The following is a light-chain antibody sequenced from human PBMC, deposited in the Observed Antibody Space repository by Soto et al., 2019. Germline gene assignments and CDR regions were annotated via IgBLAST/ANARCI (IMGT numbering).Light chain of an antibody. V-gene: IGLV2-14*01. CDR1: KSDIGVYDF. CDR2: QVT. CDR3: TSYSSSSTFYV. J-gene: IGLJ1*01. Sequence: QSVLTQPPSASGSPGQSVTISCTGTKSDIGVYDFVSWYQHHPGKAPKLIIYQVTNRPSGVSHRFSGSKSGNTASLTISGLQAEDEADYYCTSYSSSSTFYVFGTGTKVTVL.